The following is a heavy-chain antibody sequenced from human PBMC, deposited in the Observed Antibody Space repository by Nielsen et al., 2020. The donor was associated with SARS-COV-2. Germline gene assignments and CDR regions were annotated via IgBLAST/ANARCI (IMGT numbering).Heavy chain of an antibody. CDR1: GFTFSSYA. CDR2: ISGSGGST. Sequence: GESLNISCAASGFTFSSYAMSRVRQAPGKGLEWVSAISGSGGSTYYADSVKGRFTISRDNSKNTLYLQMNSLRAEDTAVYYCATSTSFDYWGQGTLVTVSS. J-gene: IGHJ4*02. CDR3: ATSTSFDY. V-gene: IGHV3-23*01.